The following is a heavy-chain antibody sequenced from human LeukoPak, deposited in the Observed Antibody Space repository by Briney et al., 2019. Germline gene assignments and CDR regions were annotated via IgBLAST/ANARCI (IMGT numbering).Heavy chain of an antibody. CDR2: ISDSGGGT. D-gene: IGHD3-16*01. CDR1: GFTFSNFA. J-gene: IGHJ4*02. V-gene: IGHV3-23*01. CDR3: AKVGVGWVAFEY. Sequence: PGGSLRLSCAASGFTFSNFAMSWVRQAPGKGPQWVSAISDSGGGTFYADSVKGRFTISRDNSKNTLYLQMNSLRAEDTAVFYCAKVGVGWVAFEYWGQGTLVTVSS.